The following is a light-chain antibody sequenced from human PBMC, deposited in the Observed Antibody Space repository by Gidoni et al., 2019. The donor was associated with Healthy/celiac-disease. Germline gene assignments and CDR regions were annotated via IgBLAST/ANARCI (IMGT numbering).Light chain of an antibody. CDR1: QRVSSY. J-gene: IGKJ4*01. CDR3: QQRSNWPST. V-gene: IGKV3-11*01. Sequence: ELLLPQSPATLSLSPGERATLACRASQRVSSYLAWYKQKPGQAPRLLIYDASNRATGIPARFSGSGSGTDFTLTISSLEPEDFAVYYCQQRSNWPSTFGGGTKVEIK. CDR2: DAS.